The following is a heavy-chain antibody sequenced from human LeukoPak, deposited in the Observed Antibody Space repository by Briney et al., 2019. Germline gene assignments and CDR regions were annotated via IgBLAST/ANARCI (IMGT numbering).Heavy chain of an antibody. J-gene: IGHJ4*02. V-gene: IGHV3-30*04. CDR3: AKDRLMGIAAAGCFDY. CDR1: GFAFSGYA. D-gene: IGHD6-13*01. CDR2: ISYDGSNK. Sequence: GRSLRLSCTTSGFAFSGYAMHWVRQAPGKGLEWVAVISYDGSNKYYADSVKGRFTISRDNSKNTLYLQMNSLRAEDTAVYYCAKDRLMGIAAAGCFDYWGQGTLVTVSS.